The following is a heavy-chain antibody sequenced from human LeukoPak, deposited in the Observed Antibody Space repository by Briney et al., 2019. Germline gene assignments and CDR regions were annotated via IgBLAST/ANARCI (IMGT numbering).Heavy chain of an antibody. CDR1: GGSISSSSYY. CDR2: IYYSGST. Sequence: SETLSLTCTVSGGSISSSSYYWGWIRQPPGKGLEWIGSIYYSGSTYYNPSLKSRVTISVDTSKNQFSLKLSSVTAADTAVYYCARDRVDIVARQGSWRYMDVWGKGTTVTVSS. D-gene: IGHD5-12*01. CDR3: ARDRVDIVARQGSWRYMDV. V-gene: IGHV4-39*07. J-gene: IGHJ6*03.